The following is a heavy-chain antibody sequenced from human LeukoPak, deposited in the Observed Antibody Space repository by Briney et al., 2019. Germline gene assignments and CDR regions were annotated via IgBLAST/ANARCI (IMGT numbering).Heavy chain of an antibody. Sequence: GGSLRLSCAASGFTFRSYSVSWVRQPPGKGLEWVSSISGSSGYIYYADSVKGRFTISRGNAKNSLYLQMNTLRAEDTAVYYCARDPGYGSDWYFDLWGRGTLVTVSS. D-gene: IGHD3-10*01. J-gene: IGHJ2*01. CDR3: ARDPGYGSDWYFDL. V-gene: IGHV3-21*01. CDR1: GFTFRSYS. CDR2: ISGSSGYI.